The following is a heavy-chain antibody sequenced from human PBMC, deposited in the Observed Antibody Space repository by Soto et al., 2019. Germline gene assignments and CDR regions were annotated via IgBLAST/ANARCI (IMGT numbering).Heavy chain of an antibody. V-gene: IGHV3-30-3*01. Sequence: GGSLRLSCAASGFTFIDYAMHWVRQAPGKGLEWVAIISFDGSNEHYADSVQGRFTISRDNSENTLYLQMNSLRADDTAVYYCARPAATVIFYSGMDVWGQGTTVTVSS. CDR2: ISFDGSNE. J-gene: IGHJ6*02. CDR1: GFTFIDYA. D-gene: IGHD4-17*01. CDR3: ARPAATVIFYSGMDV.